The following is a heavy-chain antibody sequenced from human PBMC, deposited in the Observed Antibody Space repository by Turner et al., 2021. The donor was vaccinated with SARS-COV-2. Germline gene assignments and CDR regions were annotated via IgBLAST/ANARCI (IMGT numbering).Heavy chain of an antibody. D-gene: IGHD3-10*01. Sequence: EVQLVESGGGLLKPGGSLRLPCVASGFTFTNAGMSWVRQGPGKGLECVGRIKSKTDGGTIDYAAPVKGRFTISRDDSKNTLYLQMNSLKTEDTAVYYCTTDPGQLVRGVILDYWGQGTLVTVSS. V-gene: IGHV3-15*01. CDR3: TTDPGQLVRGVILDY. CDR2: IKSKTDGGTI. CDR1: GFTFTNAG. J-gene: IGHJ4*02.